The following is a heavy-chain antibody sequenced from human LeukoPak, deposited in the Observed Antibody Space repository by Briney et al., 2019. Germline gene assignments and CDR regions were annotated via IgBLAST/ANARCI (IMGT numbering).Heavy chain of an antibody. Sequence: AASVKVSCKASGGTFSSYAISWVRQAPGQGLEWMGGIIPIFGTANYAQKFQGRVTITTDESTSTAYMELSSLRSEDTAVYYCAASPVTMVRVDYYYYMDVWGKGTTVTVSS. V-gene: IGHV1-69*05. CDR2: IIPIFGTA. CDR3: AASPVTMVRVDYYYYMDV. CDR1: GGTFSSYA. J-gene: IGHJ6*03. D-gene: IGHD3-10*01.